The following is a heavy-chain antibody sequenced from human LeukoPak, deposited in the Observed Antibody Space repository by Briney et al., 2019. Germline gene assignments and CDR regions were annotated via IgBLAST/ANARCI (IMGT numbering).Heavy chain of an antibody. CDR2: LKEDGSIE. V-gene: IGHV3-7*01. CDR1: GFAFSKYW. D-gene: IGHD5-24*01. J-gene: IGHJ5*02. CDR3: VSQQLAPP. Sequence: PGGSLRLSCAASGFAFSKYWMSWVRPAPGKGLEWVANLKEDGSIEDYADSVKGRFTVSRDNAKNSLYLQMNSLRVEDTAVYYCVSQQLAPPWGQGTLVTVSS.